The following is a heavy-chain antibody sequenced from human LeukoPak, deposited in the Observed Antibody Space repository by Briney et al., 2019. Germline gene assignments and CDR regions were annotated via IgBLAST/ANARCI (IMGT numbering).Heavy chain of an antibody. CDR2: ISGGGDST. J-gene: IGHJ4*02. Sequence: GGSLRLSCAAPGFTFTAYAMSWVRQAPGKGLEWVSAISGGGDSTYYADSVKGRFTISRDNSKNTLYLQMNSLTAEDTAVYHCAKGSWFGELSYFDFWGQGTLVTVSS. D-gene: IGHD3-10*01. V-gene: IGHV3-23*01. CDR1: GFTFTAYA. CDR3: AKGSWFGELSYFDF.